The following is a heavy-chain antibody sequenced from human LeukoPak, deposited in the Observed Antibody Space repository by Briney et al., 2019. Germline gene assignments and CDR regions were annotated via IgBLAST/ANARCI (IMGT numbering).Heavy chain of an antibody. CDR2: IFHTGIT. CDR3: AGEGDSWHRFDL. V-gene: IGHV4-59*01. D-gene: IGHD2-21*02. Sequence: SETLSLTCTVSGVSIRDYYWTWIRQPPAKGLEWIGNIFHTGITSYSPSLKSRVTISLEPSKNEFSLTLNSVTAADTAVYYCAGEGDSWHRFDLWGRGTLVTVSS. CDR1: GVSIRDYY. J-gene: IGHJ4*02.